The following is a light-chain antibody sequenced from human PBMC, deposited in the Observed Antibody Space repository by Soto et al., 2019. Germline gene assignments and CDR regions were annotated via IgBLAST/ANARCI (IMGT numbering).Light chain of an antibody. CDR1: SSDVGSYKL. V-gene: IGLV2-23*01. CDR2: EGS. J-gene: IGLJ2*01. Sequence: QSVLTQPASVSGSPGQSITISCTGTSSDVGSYKLVSWYQQQPGKAPKLMIYEGSKRPSGVSNRFSGSKSGNPASLTSSGLEAEDEADYYCCSYAGSSTVVFGGGTKLTVL. CDR3: CSYAGSSTVV.